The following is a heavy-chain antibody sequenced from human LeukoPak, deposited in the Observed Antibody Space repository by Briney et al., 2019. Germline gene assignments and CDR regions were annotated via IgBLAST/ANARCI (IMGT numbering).Heavy chain of an antibody. Sequence: SLRLDCAAAGFTFDYYALHWVRQAPWQGLAWVSGISGNSGSIGYADSVKGRFTISRDNAKNSLYLQMNSLRAEDMALYYCAKARYRYSYVTDAFDIWGQGTMVTVSS. D-gene: IGHD5-18*01. CDR3: AKARYRYSYVTDAFDI. CDR2: ISGNSGSI. J-gene: IGHJ3*02. CDR1: GFTFDYYA. V-gene: IGHV3-9*03.